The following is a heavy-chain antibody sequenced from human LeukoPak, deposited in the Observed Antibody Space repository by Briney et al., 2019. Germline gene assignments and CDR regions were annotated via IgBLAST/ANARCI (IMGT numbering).Heavy chain of an antibody. CDR2: IYYTGIT. J-gene: IGHJ4*02. V-gene: IGHV4-39*01. CDR1: GGSISSTAYY. D-gene: IGHD3-22*01. CDR3: ARHKTLVVTHHLDY. Sequence: SETLSLTCSVSGGSISSTAYYWGWIRQPPGKGLEWIGSIYYTGITYYNPSIKSRVTISLDTSNNQFSLKLNSVTAADTAVYYCARHKTLVVTHHLDYWGQGTLVTVSS.